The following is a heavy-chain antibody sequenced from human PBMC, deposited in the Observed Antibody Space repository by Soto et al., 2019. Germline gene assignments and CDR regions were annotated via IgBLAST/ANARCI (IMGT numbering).Heavy chain of an antibody. CDR3: ARRQISPPTRGAASARGGMDV. CDR2: IWNDGNGY. D-gene: IGHD6-13*01. CDR1: GFYFNNYG. Sequence: QVQLVESGGGVVQHGRSLRLSCAASGFYFNNYGMHWVRQAPGKGLEWVAVIWNDGNGYYYANSVKGRFTISRDNSKNTLYLQMSSLRAEDTAVYYCARRQISPPTRGAASARGGMDVWGQGTTVTVSS. J-gene: IGHJ6*02. V-gene: IGHV3-33*01.